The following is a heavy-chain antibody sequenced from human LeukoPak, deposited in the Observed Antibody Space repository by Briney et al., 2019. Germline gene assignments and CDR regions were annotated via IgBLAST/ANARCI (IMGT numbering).Heavy chain of an antibody. J-gene: IGHJ4*02. CDR3: ASSLIVVVPAARGLGD. Sequence: PVKVSCKASGGTFSSYAISWVRQAPGQGLEWMGGIIPIFGTANYAQKFQGRVTITADESTSTAYMEPSSLRSEDTAVYYCASSLIVVVPAARGLGDWGQGTLVTVSS. D-gene: IGHD2-2*01. CDR2: IIPIFGTA. V-gene: IGHV1-69*01. CDR1: GGTFSSYA.